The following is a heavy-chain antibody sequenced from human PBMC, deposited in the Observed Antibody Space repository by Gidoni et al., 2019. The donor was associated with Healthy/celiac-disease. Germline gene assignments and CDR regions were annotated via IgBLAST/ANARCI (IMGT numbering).Heavy chain of an antibody. V-gene: IGHV3-43D*03. CDR2: ISWDGGST. J-gene: IGHJ4*02. D-gene: IGHD5-12*01. Sequence: EVQLVESGGVVVQPGGSLRLSCAASGFTFDDYAMHWVRQAPGKGLEWVSLISWDGGSTYYADSVKGRFTISRDNSKNSLYLQMNSLRAEDTALYYCAKDSRDGYNSHFDYWGQGTLVTVSS. CDR3: AKDSRDGYNSHFDY. CDR1: GFTFDDYA.